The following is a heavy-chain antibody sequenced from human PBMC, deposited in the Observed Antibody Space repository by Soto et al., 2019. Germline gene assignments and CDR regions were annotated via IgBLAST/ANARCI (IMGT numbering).Heavy chain of an antibody. CDR1: GGTFSSYA. CDR3: ARDRRGMDFSSGYSTLYYYYGMDV. Sequence: SVKVSCKASGGTFSSYAISWVRQAPGQGLEWMGGIIPIFGTANYAQKFQGRVTITADESTSTAYMELSSLRSEDTAVYYCARDRRGMDFSSGYSTLYYYYGMDVWGQGTKAPVSS. V-gene: IGHV1-69*13. CDR2: IIPIFGTA. D-gene: IGHD3-3*01. J-gene: IGHJ6*02.